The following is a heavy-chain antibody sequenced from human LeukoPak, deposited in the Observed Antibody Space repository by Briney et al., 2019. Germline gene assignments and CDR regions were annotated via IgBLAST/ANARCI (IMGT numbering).Heavy chain of an antibody. CDR1: GFTFSSYS. Sequence: GGSLRLSCAASGFTFSSYSMNWVRQAPGKGLEWVSVNYSGGSTYYADSVKGRFTISRDNSKNTLYLQMNSLRAEDTAVYYCAIEAYSGSYFAFDIWGQGTMVTVSS. J-gene: IGHJ3*02. CDR3: AIEAYSGSYFAFDI. D-gene: IGHD1-26*01. V-gene: IGHV3-66*01. CDR2: NYSGGST.